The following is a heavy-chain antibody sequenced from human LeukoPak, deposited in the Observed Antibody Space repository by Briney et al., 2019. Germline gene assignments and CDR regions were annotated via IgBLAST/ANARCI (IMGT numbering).Heavy chain of an antibody. CDR2: ISWNSGSI. CDR3: AKSYGSGSYGLRYYYYMDV. D-gene: IGHD3-10*01. J-gene: IGHJ6*03. CDR1: GFTFDDYA. Sequence: GGSLRLSCAASGFTFDDYAMHWVRQAPGKGLEWVSGISWNSGSIGYADSVKGRFTISRDNAKNSLYLQMNSLRAEDTAVYYCAKSYGSGSYGLRYYYYMDVWGKGTTVTISS. V-gene: IGHV3-9*01.